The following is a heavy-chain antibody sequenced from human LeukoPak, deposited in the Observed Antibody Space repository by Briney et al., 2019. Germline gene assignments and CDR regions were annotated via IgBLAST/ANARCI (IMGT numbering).Heavy chain of an antibody. Sequence: SETLSLTCTVSGGSISSYYWSWIRQPPGKGLEWIGYIYYSGSTNYNPSLKSRVTISVDTSKNQFSLKLSSVAAADTAVYYCARGGSKGYFDYWGQGTLVTVSS. CDR3: ARGGSKGYFDY. J-gene: IGHJ4*02. D-gene: IGHD2-15*01. CDR1: GGSISSYY. CDR2: IYYSGST. V-gene: IGHV4-59*01.